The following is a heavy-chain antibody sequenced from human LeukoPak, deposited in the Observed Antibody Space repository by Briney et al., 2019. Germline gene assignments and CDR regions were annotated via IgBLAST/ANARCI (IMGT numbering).Heavy chain of an antibody. CDR2: MQSTGNS. D-gene: IGHD5-18*01. Sequence: SETLSLTCSVFGDPISTYHWNWIRKPPGKGLEWIAYMQSTGNSQYNPSLKSRVAMSVDTSKNQVILNLSSVTAADTAVYYCARDKRHSYGRYFAHWGQGMLVAVSS. CDR3: ARDKRHSYGRYFAH. CDR1: GDPISTYH. V-gene: IGHV4-59*01. J-gene: IGHJ4*02.